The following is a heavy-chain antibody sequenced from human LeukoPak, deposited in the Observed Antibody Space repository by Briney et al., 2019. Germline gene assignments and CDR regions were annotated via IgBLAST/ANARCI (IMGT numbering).Heavy chain of an antibody. CDR1: GFTFSSYA. CDR2: ISGSGGST. J-gene: IGHJ4*02. D-gene: IGHD2-2*01. Sequence: GGSLRLSCAASGFTFSSYAMSWVRQAPEKGLEWVSAISGSGGSTYYADSVKGRFTISRDNSKNTLYLQMNSLRAEDTAVYYCANWGIVPAAIDYWGQGTLVTVSS. CDR3: ANWGIVPAAIDY. V-gene: IGHV3-23*01.